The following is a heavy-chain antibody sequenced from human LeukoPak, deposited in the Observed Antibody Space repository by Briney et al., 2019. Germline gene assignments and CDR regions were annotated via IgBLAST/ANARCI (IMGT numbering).Heavy chain of an antibody. CDR3: ARHFPNSNWNDGRAAFDI. D-gene: IGHD1-20*01. CDR2: IYYSGST. J-gene: IGHJ3*02. V-gene: IGHV4-59*08. CDR1: GGSFSAYY. Sequence: PSETLSLTCAVSGGSFSAYYWTWIRQPPGKGLEWIGYIYYSGSTNYNPSLKSRVTISVDTSKNQFSLKLSSVTAADTAVYYCARHFPNSNWNDGRAAFDIWGQGTMVTVSS.